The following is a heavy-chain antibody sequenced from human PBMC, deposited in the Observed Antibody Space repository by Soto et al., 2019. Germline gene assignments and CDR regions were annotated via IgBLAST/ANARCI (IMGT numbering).Heavy chain of an antibody. V-gene: IGHV4-59*01. CDR3: ARGRLVTMVRGVIPFDP. CDR2: IYYSGST. Sequence: QVQLQESGPGLVKPSETLSLTCTVSGGSISSYYWSWIRQPPGKGLAWIGYIYYSGSTNYNPSLKSRVTISVDTSKNQFSLKLSSVTAADTAVYYCARGRLVTMVRGVIPFDPWGQGTLVTVSS. D-gene: IGHD3-10*01. CDR1: GGSISSYY. J-gene: IGHJ5*02.